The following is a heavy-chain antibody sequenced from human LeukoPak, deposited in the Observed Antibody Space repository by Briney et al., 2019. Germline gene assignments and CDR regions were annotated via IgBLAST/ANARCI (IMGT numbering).Heavy chain of an antibody. J-gene: IGHJ5*02. Sequence: ASVKVPCKASGYTFTSCDINWVRQAPGQGLEWMGWMNPNSGDTGYAQKFQGRVTMTRDTSMSTAYMELSSLRSEDTAVYYCAREPITTPTAFDPWGQGTLVTVSS. CDR1: GYTFTSCD. D-gene: IGHD1-1*01. CDR3: AREPITTPTAFDP. CDR2: MNPNSGDT. V-gene: IGHV1-8*01.